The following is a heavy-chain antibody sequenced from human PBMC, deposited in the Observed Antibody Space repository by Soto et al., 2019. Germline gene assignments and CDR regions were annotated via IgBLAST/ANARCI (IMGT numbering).Heavy chain of an antibody. Sequence: SETLSLSCIVSGGSISSYYWSWIRQPPGKGLEWIGDIYYSGSTNYNPSLKSRVTISVDTSKNHFSLNLNSVTAADTAVYYCARPSGYSSNWYPFDIWGQGTMVTVSS. CDR3: ARPSGYSSNWYPFDI. D-gene: IGHD6-13*01. J-gene: IGHJ3*02. CDR1: GGSISSYY. V-gene: IGHV4-59*08. CDR2: IYYSGST.